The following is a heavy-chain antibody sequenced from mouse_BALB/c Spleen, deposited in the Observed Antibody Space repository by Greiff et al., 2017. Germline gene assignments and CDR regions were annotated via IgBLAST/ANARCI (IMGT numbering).Heavy chain of an antibody. CDR1: GYTFSSYW. CDR3: ARGGNYGYFDV. V-gene: IGHV1-9*01. Sequence: QVQLQQSGAELMKPGASVKISCKATGYTFSSYWIEWVKQRPGHGLEWIGEILPGSGSTNYNEKFKGKATFTADTSSNTAYMQLSSLTSEDSAVYYCARGGNYGYFDVWGAGTTVTVSS. CDR2: ILPGSGST. J-gene: IGHJ1*01. D-gene: IGHD2-1*01.